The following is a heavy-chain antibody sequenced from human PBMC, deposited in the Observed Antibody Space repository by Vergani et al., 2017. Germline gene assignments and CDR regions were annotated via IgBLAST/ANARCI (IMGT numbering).Heavy chain of an antibody. J-gene: IGHJ4*02. CDR2: ISYDGSNK. CDR1: GFTFSSYG. Sequence: QVQLVESGGGVVQPGRSLRLSCAASGFTFSSYGMHWVRQAPGKGLEWVAVISYDGSNKYYADSVKGRFTISRDNSKNTLYLQMNSLRAEDTAVYYCAKDLSGPLRFLEWLLIDYWGQGTLVTVSS. V-gene: IGHV3-30*18. D-gene: IGHD3-3*01. CDR3: AKDLSGPLRFLEWLLIDY.